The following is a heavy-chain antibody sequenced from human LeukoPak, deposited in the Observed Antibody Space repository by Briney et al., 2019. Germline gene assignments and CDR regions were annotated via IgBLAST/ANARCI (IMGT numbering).Heavy chain of an antibody. Sequence: PSETLSLTCTVSGGSISSGDYYWSWIRQPPRKGLEWIGSIFYSGSTYYNPSLKSRVTISVDTSKNQFSLKLSSVTAADTAVYYCARGARMNDYWGQGTLVTVSS. CDR2: IFYSGST. V-gene: IGHV4-30-4*01. J-gene: IGHJ4*02. CDR3: ARGARMNDY. CDR1: GGSISSGDYY. D-gene: IGHD2-15*01.